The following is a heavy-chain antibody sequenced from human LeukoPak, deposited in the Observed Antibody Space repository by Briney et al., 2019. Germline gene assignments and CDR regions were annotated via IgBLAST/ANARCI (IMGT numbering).Heavy chain of an antibody. D-gene: IGHD5-18*01. Sequence: PSETLSLTCTVSGGSISSSSYYWGWIRQPPGKGLEWIGSIYYSGSTYYNPSLKSRVTISVDTSKNQFSLKLSSVTAADTAVYYCARAWGIQLWLRSDAFDIWGQGTMVTVSS. CDR3: ARAWGIQLWLRSDAFDI. CDR1: GGSISSSSYY. CDR2: IYYSGST. V-gene: IGHV4-39*07. J-gene: IGHJ3*02.